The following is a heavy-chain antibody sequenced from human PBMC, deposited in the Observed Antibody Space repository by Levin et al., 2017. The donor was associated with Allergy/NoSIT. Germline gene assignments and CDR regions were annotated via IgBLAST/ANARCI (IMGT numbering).Heavy chain of an antibody. CDR1: GFSFSTYS. CDR2: ISTDSRTI. J-gene: IGHJ4*02. CDR3: SRDNPYGISWYYLDY. V-gene: IGHV3-48*01. D-gene: IGHD6-13*01. Sequence: QTGGSLRLSCIDAGFSFSTYSMNWVRQAPGKGLEWISFISTDSRTIYYADSVKGRFTISRDNAKNALYLQMNSLRVEDTGLYYCSRDNPYGISWYYLDYWGQGTVVTVST.